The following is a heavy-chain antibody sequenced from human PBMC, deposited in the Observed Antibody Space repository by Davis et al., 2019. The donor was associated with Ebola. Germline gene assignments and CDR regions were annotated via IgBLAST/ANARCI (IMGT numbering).Heavy chain of an antibody. CDR1: GYTFTSYA. CDR2: INAGNGNT. D-gene: IGHD3-22*01. J-gene: IGHJ5*02. Sequence: AASVKVSCKASGYTFTSYAMHWVRQPPGQRLEWVGWINAGNGNTKYSQKFQGRVTITRDTSASNAYMELSSLRAEDTAVYYCARAPAGYDSSGYYYGEHWFDPWGQGTLVTVSS. CDR3: ARAPAGYDSSGYYYGEHWFDP. V-gene: IGHV1-3*01.